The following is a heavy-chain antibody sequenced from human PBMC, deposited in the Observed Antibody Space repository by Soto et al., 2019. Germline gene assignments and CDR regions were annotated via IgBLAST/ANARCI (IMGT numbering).Heavy chain of an antibody. J-gene: IGHJ2*01. CDR3: ARVPGYSIGDL. Sequence: QVQLVQSGAEVKKPGASVKVSCKASGYTFTSYAMHWVRPAPGQRLEWMGWINAGNGNTKYSQKFQGRVTITRDTSASTAYMVLSSLISEDTAVYYCARVPGYSIGDLWGRGTLVTVSS. D-gene: IGHD2-21*01. V-gene: IGHV1-3*01. CDR1: GYTFTSYA. CDR2: INAGNGNT.